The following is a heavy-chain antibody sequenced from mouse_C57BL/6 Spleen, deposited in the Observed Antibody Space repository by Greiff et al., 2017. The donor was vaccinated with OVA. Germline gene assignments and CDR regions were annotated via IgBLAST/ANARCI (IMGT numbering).Heavy chain of an antibody. CDR2: IWGDGST. CDR1: GFSFTSYG. Sequence: QVQLKESGPGLVAPSQSLSITCTASGFSFTSYGVSWVRQPPGKGLEWLGAIWGDGSTNYHSALISRLSISKDNSKSQVFLKLNRLQTDDTAAYYCTLNPWFAYWGQGTLVTVSA. CDR3: TLNPWFAY. J-gene: IGHJ3*01. V-gene: IGHV2-3*01.